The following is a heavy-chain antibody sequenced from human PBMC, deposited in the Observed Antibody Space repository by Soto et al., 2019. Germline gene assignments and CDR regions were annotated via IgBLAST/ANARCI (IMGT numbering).Heavy chain of an antibody. CDR2: IWYDGSNK. CDR3: VKELVLVFIYHPCYTDV. Sequence: GGSLRLSCAASGFTFSSYGMHWVRQAPGKGLEWVAVIWYDGSNKYYADSVKGRFTISRDNSKNTLYLQMNSLRAEDSAIYYCVKELVLVFIYHPCYTDVWCQAILVSGFS. D-gene: IGHD2-2*02. CDR1: GFTFSSYG. V-gene: IGHV3-33*06. J-gene: IGHJ6*02.